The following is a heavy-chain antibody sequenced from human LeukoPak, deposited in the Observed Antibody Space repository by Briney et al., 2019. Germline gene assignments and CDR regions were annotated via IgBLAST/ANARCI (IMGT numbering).Heavy chain of an antibody. D-gene: IGHD7-27*01. CDR3: ARPPGDYSSWFDY. CDR1: GYTFTGYY. CDR2: INPNSGGT. V-gene: IGHV1-2*02. Sequence: ASVKVSCKASGYTFTGYYMHWVRQAPGQGLEWMGWINPNSGGTNYAQNFQGRVTMTMDTSISTAFMDLSRLRSDDTAVYYCARPPGDYSSWFDYWGQGTLVTVSS. J-gene: IGHJ5*01.